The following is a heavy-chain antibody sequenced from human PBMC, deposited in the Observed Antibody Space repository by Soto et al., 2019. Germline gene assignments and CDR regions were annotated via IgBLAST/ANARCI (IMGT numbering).Heavy chain of an antibody. V-gene: IGHV3-23*01. CDR2: ISGGADTI. J-gene: IGHJ4*02. CDR3: TNTGGGLIDY. Sequence: EVQLLESGGGLVQPGGSLRLSCAASGFSFDTYVMSWVRQAPGKGLEWVSRISGGADTIYYAESVKGRFTISRDNSKNTLYLQMNSLSAEDSVVYYCTNTGGGLIDYWGQGSLVTVSS. D-gene: IGHD1-1*01. CDR1: GFSFDTYV.